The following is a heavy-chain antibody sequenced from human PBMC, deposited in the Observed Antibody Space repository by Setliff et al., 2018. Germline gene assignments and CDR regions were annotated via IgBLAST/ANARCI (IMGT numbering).Heavy chain of an antibody. CDR3: ARRVREYQLLFGDYYYYMDV. J-gene: IGHJ6*03. Sequence: SETLSLTCTVSGGSISSSSYYWGWIRQPPGKGLEWIGSIYYSGSTYYNPSLKSRVTISVDTSKNQFSPKLSSVTAADTAVYYCARRVREYQLLFGDYYYYMDVWGKGTTVTVSS. CDR1: GGSISSSSYY. CDR2: IYYSGST. D-gene: IGHD2-2*01. V-gene: IGHV4-39*01.